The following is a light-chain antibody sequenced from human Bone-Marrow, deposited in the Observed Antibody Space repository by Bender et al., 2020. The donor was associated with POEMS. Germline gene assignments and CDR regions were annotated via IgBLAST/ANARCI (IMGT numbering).Light chain of an antibody. Sequence: SYVMTQPPSVSVAPGQTARITCGGSSIGIKTVHWYQRRPGLGPVVVIYDDSRRPPGIPERFSGSNSGNTATLTISRVEAGDEADYYCQVWDRTNDHVVFGGGTTLTVV. J-gene: IGLJ2*01. CDR1: SIGIKT. CDR3: QVWDRTNDHVV. V-gene: IGLV3-21*02. CDR2: DDS.